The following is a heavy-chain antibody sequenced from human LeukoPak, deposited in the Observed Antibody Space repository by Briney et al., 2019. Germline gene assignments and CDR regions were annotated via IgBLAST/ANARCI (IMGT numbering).Heavy chain of an antibody. CDR1: GGSISSYY. CDR3: ARSPLSYYSSGWYNYYYYMDV. CDR2: IYYSGST. D-gene: IGHD6-19*01. J-gene: IGHJ6*03. Sequence: PSETLSLTCTVSGGSISSYYWSWIRQPPGKGLEWIGYIYYSGSTNYNPSLKSRVTISVDTSKNQFSLKLSSVTAADTAVYYCARSPLSYYSSGWYNYYYYMDVWGKGTTVTVSS. V-gene: IGHV4-59*01.